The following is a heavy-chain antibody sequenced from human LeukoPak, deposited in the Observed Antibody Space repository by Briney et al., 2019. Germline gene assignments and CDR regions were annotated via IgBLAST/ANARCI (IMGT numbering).Heavy chain of an antibody. Sequence: GGSLRLSCAASGFTFSSYAMHWVRQAPGKGLEWVAVISYDGSNKYYADSVKGRFTISRDNSKNTLYLQMNSLRAEDTAVYYCAKASSGYYYVDVWGKGTTVTVSS. J-gene: IGHJ6*03. CDR3: AKASSGYYYVDV. CDR2: ISYDGSNK. CDR1: GFTFSSYA. V-gene: IGHV3-30*04.